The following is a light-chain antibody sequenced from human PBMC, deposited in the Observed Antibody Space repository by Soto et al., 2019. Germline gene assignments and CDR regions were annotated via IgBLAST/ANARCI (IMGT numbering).Light chain of an antibody. CDR2: DAS. J-gene: IGKJ5*01. Sequence: WTPYPPTLALSAEERATLSCGAIQSVSSSYLAWYQQKPGLAPRLLIYDASSRATGIPDRFSGSGSGTDFTLTISRLEPEDFAVYYCQQYGSSPLITIGQGTRLEIK. CDR1: QSVSSSY. CDR3: QQYGSSPLIT. V-gene: IGKV3D-20*01.